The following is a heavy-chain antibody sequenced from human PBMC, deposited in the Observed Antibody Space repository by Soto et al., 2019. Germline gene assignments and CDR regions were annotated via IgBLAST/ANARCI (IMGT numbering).Heavy chain of an antibody. Sequence: QVQLVESGGGVVQPGWSLRLSCAASGFTFSNYAMHWVRQAPGKGLEWVTVISYDGSSKTYGDSVKGRFTISRDNSKSTLYLQMNSLRPEDTAVYYCARRQQSSLRDFVGAWFDPWGQGTLVTVSS. V-gene: IGHV3-30-3*01. CDR3: ARRQQSSLRDFVGAWFDP. CDR1: GFTFSNYA. J-gene: IGHJ5*02. D-gene: IGHD2-21*02. CDR2: ISYDGSSK.